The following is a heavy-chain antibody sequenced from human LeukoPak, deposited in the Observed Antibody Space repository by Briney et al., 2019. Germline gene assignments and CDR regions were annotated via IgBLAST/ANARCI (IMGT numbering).Heavy chain of an antibody. CDR2: ISAYNGNT. Sequence: ASVKVSCKASGYTFTSYGISWVRQAPGQGLEWMGWISAYNGNTNYAQKLQGRVTMTTDTSTSTAYMELRSLRSDDTAVYYCAKVRYPGEQQLAYFDYWGQGTLVTVSS. CDR1: GYTFTSYG. CDR3: AKVRYPGEQQLAYFDY. D-gene: IGHD6-13*01. J-gene: IGHJ4*02. V-gene: IGHV1-18*01.